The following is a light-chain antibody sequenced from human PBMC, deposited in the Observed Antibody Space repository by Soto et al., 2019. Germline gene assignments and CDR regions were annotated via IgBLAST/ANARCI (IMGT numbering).Light chain of an antibody. Sequence: EIVLTQSPGTLSLSPGQRATLSCRASQTLTNTYLAWYQQKPGQAPRLLIFDASTRATGIPDRFSGSGSGTDFTLTISRLGPEDFAVYCCQLYGVSPKTFGQGANVEVK. CDR2: DAS. CDR1: QTLTNTY. J-gene: IGKJ1*01. CDR3: QLYGVSPKT. V-gene: IGKV3-20*01.